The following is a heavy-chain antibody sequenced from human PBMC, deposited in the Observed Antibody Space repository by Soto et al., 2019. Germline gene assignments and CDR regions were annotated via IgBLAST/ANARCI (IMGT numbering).Heavy chain of an antibody. Sequence: EVQLVESEGGLVQPGGSLRLSCAASGFTFSYYWMHWVRQAPGQGLVWVSRIHSDGSSTTYEDSVKGRFTISRDNAKNTLYLQMNSLRAEDKAVYYCARGDRGAFDLWGQGTMVTVSS. CDR2: IHSDGSST. J-gene: IGHJ3*01. CDR1: GFTFSYYW. V-gene: IGHV3-74*01. CDR3: ARGDRGAFDL. D-gene: IGHD2-21*02.